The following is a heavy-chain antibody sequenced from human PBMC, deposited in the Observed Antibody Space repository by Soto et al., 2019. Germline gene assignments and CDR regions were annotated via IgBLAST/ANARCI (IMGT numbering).Heavy chain of an antibody. CDR2: INHSGST. V-gene: IGHV4-34*01. Sequence: SETLSLTCAVYGGSFSGYYWTWIRQPPGTGLEWIGEINHSGSTNYNPSLKSRVTISVDTSKNQFSLKLSSVTAADTAVYYCARHVSGSYSSFDYWGQGTLVTVSS. CDR1: GGSFSGYY. J-gene: IGHJ4*02. D-gene: IGHD1-26*01. CDR3: ARHVSGSYSSFDY.